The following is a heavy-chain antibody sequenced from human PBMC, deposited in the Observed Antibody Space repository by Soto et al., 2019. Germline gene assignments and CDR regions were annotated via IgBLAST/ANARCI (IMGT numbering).Heavy chain of an antibody. CDR1: GYTLTELS. V-gene: IGHV1-24*01. CDR3: ATAPMARIYYDSSGPNWFAP. J-gene: IGHJ5*02. Sequence: ASVKVSCKVSGYTLTELSMHWVRQAPGKGLEWMGGFDPEDGETIYAQKFQGRVTMTEDTSTDTAYMELSSLRSEDTAVYYCATAPMARIYYDSSGPNWFAPWGQGTLVTVSS. CDR2: FDPEDGET. D-gene: IGHD3-22*01.